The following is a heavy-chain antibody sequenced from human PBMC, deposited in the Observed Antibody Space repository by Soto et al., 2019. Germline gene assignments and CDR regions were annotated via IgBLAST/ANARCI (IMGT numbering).Heavy chain of an antibody. CDR3: AGDVVLRYYYYSSDQRDY. Sequence: ASVKLSCKASGYTFTSYGISWVRQAPGQGLEWMGWISAYNGNTNYAQKLQGRVTMTTDTSTSTAYMELRSLRSDDTAVYYCAGDVVLRYYYYSSDQRDYRGQVTLVTVSS. V-gene: IGHV1-18*04. CDR1: GYTFTSYG. CDR2: ISAYNGNT. D-gene: IGHD3-22*01. J-gene: IGHJ4*02.